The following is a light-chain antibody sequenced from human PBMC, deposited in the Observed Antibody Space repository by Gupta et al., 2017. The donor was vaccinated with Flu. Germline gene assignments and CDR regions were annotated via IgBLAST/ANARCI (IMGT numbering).Light chain of an antibody. J-gene: IGLJ2*01. CDR3: CSYAGSYAGNYYL. CDR2: DVT. CDR1: SSDVGGYDY. Sequence: ISCTGTSSDVGGYDYVSWYQQHPGKVPKIMIYDVTKRPSGVPDRFSGAKSGNAAFLTVSGLQAEDDADYYCCSYAGSYAGNYYLFGGETKLTVL. V-gene: IGLV2-11*01.